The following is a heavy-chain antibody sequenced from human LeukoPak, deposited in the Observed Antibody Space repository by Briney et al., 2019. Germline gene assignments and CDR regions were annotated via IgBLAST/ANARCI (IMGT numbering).Heavy chain of an antibody. CDR3: ARVSNWYSPFDP. V-gene: IGHV3-30-3*01. Sequence: GGSLRLSCAASGFTFSNYAMHWVRQAPGKGLEWVTVISYDGSNKYYADSVRGRFTLSRDNSKNTLYLQMSSLRTEDTAVYYCARVSNWYSPFDPWGQGTLVTVSS. CDR2: ISYDGSNK. J-gene: IGHJ5*02. D-gene: IGHD6-13*01. CDR1: GFTFSNYA.